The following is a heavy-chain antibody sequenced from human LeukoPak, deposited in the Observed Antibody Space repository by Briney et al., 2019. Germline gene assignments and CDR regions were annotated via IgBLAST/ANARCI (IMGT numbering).Heavy chain of an antibody. CDR2: ISGSGGST. J-gene: IGHJ4*02. D-gene: IGHD5-24*01. V-gene: IGHV3-23*01. Sequence: GGSLRLSCAASGFTFSSYAMSWVRQAPGKGLEWVSAISGSGGSTYYADSVKGRFTISRDNSKNTLYLQMNCLRAEDTAVYYCARGVEGYFDYWGQGTLVTVSS. CDR1: GFTFSSYA. CDR3: ARGVEGYFDY.